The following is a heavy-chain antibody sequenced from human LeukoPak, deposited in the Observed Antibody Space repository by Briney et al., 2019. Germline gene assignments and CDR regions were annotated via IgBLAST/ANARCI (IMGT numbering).Heavy chain of an antibody. CDR1: GFTFSSYA. CDR3: AKNPFDIYCSSTSCYIDY. Sequence: PGGSLRLSCAASGFTFSSYAMSWVRQAPGKGLEWVSAISGSGGSTYYADSVKGRFTISRDNSKNTLYLQMNSLRAEDTAVYCCAKNPFDIYCSSTSCYIDYWGQGTLVTVSS. CDR2: ISGSGGST. D-gene: IGHD2-2*02. V-gene: IGHV3-23*01. J-gene: IGHJ4*02.